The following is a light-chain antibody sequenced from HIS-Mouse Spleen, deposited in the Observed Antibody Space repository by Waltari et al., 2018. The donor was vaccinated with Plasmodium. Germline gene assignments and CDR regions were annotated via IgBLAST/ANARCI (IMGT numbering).Light chain of an antibody. CDR3: AAWDDSLNGVV. CDR2: SNN. CDR1: SSNIGSNT. Sequence: QSVLTQPPSASGTPGQRVTISCSGSSSNIGSNTVNWYQQLPGTAPKLLIYSNNRRPPGVPDRYYGSKSGTSASLAISGRQSEDEADYYCAAWDDSLNGVVFGGGTKLTVL. J-gene: IGLJ2*01. V-gene: IGLV1-44*01.